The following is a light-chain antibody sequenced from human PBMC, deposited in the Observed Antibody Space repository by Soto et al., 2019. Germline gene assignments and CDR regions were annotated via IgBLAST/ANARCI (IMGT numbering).Light chain of an antibody. V-gene: IGLV2-14*01. Sequence: QSALSHPASVSGSPGHSITISCTGTSSDVGGYNYVSWYQQHPGKAPKLMIYEVSNRPSGVSNRFSGSKSGNTASLTISGLQAVEEADYYCTSYTSISLYVFGTGTKVTVL. CDR2: EVS. CDR3: TSYTSISLYV. J-gene: IGLJ1*01. CDR1: SSDVGGYNY.